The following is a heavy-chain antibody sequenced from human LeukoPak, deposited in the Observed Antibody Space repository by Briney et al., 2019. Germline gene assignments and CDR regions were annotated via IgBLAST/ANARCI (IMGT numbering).Heavy chain of an antibody. Sequence: ASVKVSCKASGYTFTSYYMHWVRQAPGQGLEWMGTINPSGGSTSYAQKFQGRATMTRDTSTSTVYMELSSLRSEDTAVYYCARALAYCGGDCYSVSTNDAFDIWGQGTMVTVSS. CDR1: GYTFTSYY. J-gene: IGHJ3*02. CDR3: ARALAYCGGDCYSVSTNDAFDI. CDR2: INPSGGST. V-gene: IGHV1-46*03. D-gene: IGHD2-21*01.